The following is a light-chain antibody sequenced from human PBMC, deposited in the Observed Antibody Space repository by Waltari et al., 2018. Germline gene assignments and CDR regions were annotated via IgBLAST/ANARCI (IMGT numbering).Light chain of an antibody. J-gene: IGKJ2*01. CDR1: KSVSSS. CDR2: DAS. CDR3: QLRTNLMFT. Sequence: EIVLTQSPATLSLSPGERATLSCRASKSVSSSLAWYQQTPGQAPRLLIYDASNRATGIPVRFSGSRSGTDFTLTISSLEPEDFTVYYCQLRTNLMFTFGQGSKLEI. V-gene: IGKV3-11*01.